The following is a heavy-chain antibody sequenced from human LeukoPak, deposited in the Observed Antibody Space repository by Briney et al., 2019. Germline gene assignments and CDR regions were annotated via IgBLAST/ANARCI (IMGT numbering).Heavy chain of an antibody. V-gene: IGHV1-2*02. Sequence: ASVKVSCKASGYTFTGYYMHWVRQAPGQGLEWMGWINPNSGGTNYAQKFQGRVTMTRDTSISTAYMELSRLRSDDTAVYYCARDGKAGIFGVVNYYYMDVWGKGTTVTVSS. CDR3: ARDGKAGIFGVVNYYYMDV. D-gene: IGHD3-3*01. J-gene: IGHJ6*03. CDR2: INPNSGGT. CDR1: GYTFTGYY.